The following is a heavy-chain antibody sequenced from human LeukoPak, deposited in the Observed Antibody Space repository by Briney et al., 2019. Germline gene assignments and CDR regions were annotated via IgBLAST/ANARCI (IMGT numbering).Heavy chain of an antibody. Sequence: PSETLSLTCTVSGGSISSSSYYWGWIRQPPGKGLEWIGSIYYSGSTYYNPSLKSRVTISVDTSKNQFSLKLSSVTAADTAVYYCASLFGDSSREPLFDYWGQGTLVTVSS. CDR2: IYYSGST. D-gene: IGHD3-22*01. CDR3: ASLFGDSSREPLFDY. V-gene: IGHV4-39*01. J-gene: IGHJ4*02. CDR1: GGSISSSSYY.